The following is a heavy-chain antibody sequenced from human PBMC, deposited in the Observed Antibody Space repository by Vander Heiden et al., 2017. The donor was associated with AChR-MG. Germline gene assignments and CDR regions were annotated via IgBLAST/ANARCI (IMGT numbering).Heavy chain of an antibody. D-gene: IGHD2-8*02. CDR2: IKSKSDGGAT. CDR3: GTGSAFDI. V-gene: IGHV3-15*01. J-gene: IGHJ3*02. Sequence: EVHLVEPGGDWVKPAGPFRLSCAGSGFIFRNAWMSWARQAPGKGLEWVGRIKSKSDGGATDYAAPVKGRFTISRDDLKNMLYRQMNSLKTEDTAVYYCGTGSAFDIWGQGTMVTVSS. CDR1: GFIFRNAW.